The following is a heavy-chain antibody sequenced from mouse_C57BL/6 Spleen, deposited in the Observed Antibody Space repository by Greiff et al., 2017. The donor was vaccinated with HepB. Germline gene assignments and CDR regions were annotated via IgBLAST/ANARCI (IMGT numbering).Heavy chain of an antibody. V-gene: IGHV1-59*01. J-gene: IGHJ4*01. CDR1: GYTFTSYW. CDR3: ARSPNWDGAMDY. Sequence: QVQLQQPGAELVRPGPSVKLSCKASGYTFTSYWMHWVKQRPGQGLEWIGVIDPSDSYTNYNQKFKGKATLTVDTSSSTAYMQLSSLTSEDSAVYYCARSPNWDGAMDYWGQGTSVTVSS. CDR2: IDPSDSYT. D-gene: IGHD4-1*02.